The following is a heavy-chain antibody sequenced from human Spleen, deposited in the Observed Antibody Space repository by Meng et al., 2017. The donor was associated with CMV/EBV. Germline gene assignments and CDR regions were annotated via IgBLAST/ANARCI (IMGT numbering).Heavy chain of an antibody. CDR1: GFTFSDYG. D-gene: IGHD5-12*01. Sequence: GESLKISCAASGFTFSDYGMHWVRQAPGKGLDWVAVISYDGNNKYYAESVKGRFTISRDNFKNTLYLQMNSLRAEDTAVYYCATGSGYHSYWGQGTLVTVSS. CDR2: ISYDGNNK. CDR3: ATGSGYHSY. V-gene: IGHV3-30*19. J-gene: IGHJ4*02.